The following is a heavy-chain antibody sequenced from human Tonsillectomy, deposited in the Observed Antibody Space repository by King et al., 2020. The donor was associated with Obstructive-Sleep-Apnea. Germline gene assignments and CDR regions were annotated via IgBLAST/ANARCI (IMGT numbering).Heavy chain of an antibody. D-gene: IGHD3-16*02. Sequence: EVQLVESGGGLVQPGGSLRLSCAASGFTFSSYWMFWVRQTPGKGLVWVSRINSDGSSTSHADSVKGRFTISRDNAKKTLYLQMNSRRAEDTAVYYCAKTPYRYYGLDVWGQGTTVTVSS. J-gene: IGHJ6*02. CDR2: INSDGSST. CDR3: AKTPYRYYGLDV. CDR1: GFTFSSYW. V-gene: IGHV3-74*01.